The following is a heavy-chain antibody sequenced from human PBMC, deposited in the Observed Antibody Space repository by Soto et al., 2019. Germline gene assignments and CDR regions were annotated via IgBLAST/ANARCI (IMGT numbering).Heavy chain of an antibody. J-gene: IGHJ5*02. CDR3: ARSLPGGIAAAGNNWFDP. Sequence: QVQLQESGPGLVKPSQTQSLTCTVSGGSISSGGYYWSWIRQHPGKGLEWLGYIYYSGSTYYNPSLKSRVTISVDTSKNQFSLKLSSVTAADTAVYYCARSLPGGIAAAGNNWFDPWGQGTLVTVSS. D-gene: IGHD6-13*01. V-gene: IGHV4-31*03. CDR2: IYYSGST. CDR1: GGSISSGGYY.